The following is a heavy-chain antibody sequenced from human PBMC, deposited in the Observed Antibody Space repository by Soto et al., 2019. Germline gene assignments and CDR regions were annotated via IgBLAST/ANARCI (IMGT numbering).Heavy chain of an antibody. CDR3: ARHTYDFWSGPFYYYYMDV. CDR2: INHSGST. J-gene: IGHJ6*03. Sequence: PSETLSLTCAVYGGSFSGYYWSWIRQPPGKGLEWIGEINHSGSTNYNPSLKSRVTISVDTSKNQFSLKLSSVTAADTAVYYCARHTYDFWSGPFYYYYMDVWGKGTTVTVSS. V-gene: IGHV4-34*01. D-gene: IGHD3-3*01. CDR1: GGSFSGYY.